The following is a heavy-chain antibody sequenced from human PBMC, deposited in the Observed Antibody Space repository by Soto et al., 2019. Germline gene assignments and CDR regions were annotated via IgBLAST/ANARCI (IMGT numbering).Heavy chain of an antibody. CDR2: IIPIFGTA. CDR1: GGTFSSYA. V-gene: IGHV1-69*13. J-gene: IGHJ6*02. CDR3: AEMTRPTGYYYYGMDV. Sequence: SVKVSCKASGGTFSSYAISWVRQAPGQGLEWMGGIIPIFGTANYAQKFQGRVTITADESTSTAYMELSSLRSEDTAVYYCAEMTRPTGYYYYGMDVWGQGTTVTVSS.